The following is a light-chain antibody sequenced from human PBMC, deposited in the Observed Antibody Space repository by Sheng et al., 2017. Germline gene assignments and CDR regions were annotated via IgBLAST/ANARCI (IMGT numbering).Light chain of an antibody. V-gene: IGLV1-40*01. Sequence: QLVLTQSPSVSGAPGQRVTISCTGSSSNIGAGYDIHWYQQFPGTAPKLLIYGNSNRPSGVPDRFSGSKSGTSGSLAITGLQAEDEADYYCQSYDRSLGGYVFGTGTKVIVL. CDR3: QSYDRSLGGYV. J-gene: IGLJ1*01. CDR1: SSNIGAGYD. CDR2: GNS.